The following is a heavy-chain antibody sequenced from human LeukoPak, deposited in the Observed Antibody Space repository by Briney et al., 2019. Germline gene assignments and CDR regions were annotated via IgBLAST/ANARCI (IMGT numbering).Heavy chain of an antibody. J-gene: IGHJ4*02. D-gene: IGHD6-13*01. CDR1: GFTFSSYS. V-gene: IGHV3-21*01. CDR3: ARDGYSSSWYYFDY. CDR2: ISSSSSYI. Sequence: PGGSLRLSCAASGFTFSSYSMNWVRQAPGKGLEGVSSISSSSSYIYYADSVKGRFTISRDNAKNSLYLQMNSLRAEDTAVYYCARDGYSSSWYYFDYWGQGTLVTVSS.